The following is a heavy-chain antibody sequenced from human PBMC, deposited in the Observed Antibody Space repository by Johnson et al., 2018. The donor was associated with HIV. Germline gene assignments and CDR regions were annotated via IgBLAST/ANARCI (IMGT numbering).Heavy chain of an antibody. D-gene: IGHD6-19*01. CDR1: GFTVSSNY. J-gene: IGHJ3*02. V-gene: IGHV3-66*01. CDR2: IYSGDRT. CDR3: AGRSSAWYEDAFDI. Sequence: VQLVESGGGLVQPGGSLRVSCAASGFTVSSNYMSWVRQAPGKGLEWVSVIYSGDRTYSAVSVKGRFTISRDSSKNTLFLQMNSLRVEDTAIYYCAGRSSAWYEDAFDIWGQGTMVTVSS.